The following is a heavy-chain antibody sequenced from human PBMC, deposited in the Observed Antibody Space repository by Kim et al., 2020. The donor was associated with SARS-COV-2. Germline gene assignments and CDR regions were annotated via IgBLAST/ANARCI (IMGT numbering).Heavy chain of an antibody. CDR2: IWYDGSNK. J-gene: IGHJ4*02. CDR3: ARDPGFRKLIAVAVFFDY. V-gene: IGHV3-33*01. D-gene: IGHD6-19*01. Sequence: GGSLRLSCAASGFTFSSYGMHWVRQAPGKGLEWVAVIWYDGSNKYYADSVKGRFTISRDNSKNTLYLQMNSLRAEDTAVYYCARDPGFRKLIAVAVFFDYWGQGTLVTVSS. CDR1: GFTFSSYG.